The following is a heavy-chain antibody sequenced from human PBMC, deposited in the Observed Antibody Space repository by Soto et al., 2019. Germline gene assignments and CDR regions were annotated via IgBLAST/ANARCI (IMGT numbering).Heavy chain of an antibody. V-gene: IGHV4-59*08. D-gene: IGHD3-3*01. Sequence: SETLSLTCTVSGGSISSYYWSWIQQPPGKGLEWIGYIYYSGSTNYNPSLKSRVTISVDTSKNQFSLKLSSVTAADTAVYYCARHAYYDFWSGYLDYWGQGTLVTVSS. CDR2: IYYSGST. CDR1: GGSISSYY. CDR3: ARHAYYDFWSGYLDY. J-gene: IGHJ4*02.